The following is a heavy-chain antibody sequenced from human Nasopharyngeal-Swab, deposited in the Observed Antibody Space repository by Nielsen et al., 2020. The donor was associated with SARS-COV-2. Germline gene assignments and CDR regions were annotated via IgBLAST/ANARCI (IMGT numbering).Heavy chain of an antibody. V-gene: IGHV3-11*04. CDR2: ISSSGSTI. D-gene: IGHD2-2*01. Sequence: GESLKISCAASGFTFSDYYMSWIRQAPGKELEWVSYISSSGSTIYYADSVKGRFTISRDNAKNSLYLQMNSLRAEDTAVYYCARDIVVVPAANPTYYYYGMDVWGQGTTVTVSS. CDR3: ARDIVVVPAANPTYYYYGMDV. J-gene: IGHJ6*02. CDR1: GFTFSDYY.